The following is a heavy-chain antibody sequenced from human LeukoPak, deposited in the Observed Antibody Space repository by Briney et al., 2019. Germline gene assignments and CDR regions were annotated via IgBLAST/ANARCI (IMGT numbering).Heavy chain of an antibody. CDR1: GGTFSSYA. V-gene: IGHV1-69*13. J-gene: IGHJ4*02. D-gene: IGHD3-3*01. CDR3: ARGRVLRFLEWLPVDFDY. Sequence: SVKASCKASGGTFSSYAISWVRQAPGQGLEWMGGITPIFGTANYAQKFQGRVTITADESTSTAYMELSSLRSEDTAVYYCARGRVLRFLEWLPVDFDYWGQGTLVTVSS. CDR2: ITPIFGTA.